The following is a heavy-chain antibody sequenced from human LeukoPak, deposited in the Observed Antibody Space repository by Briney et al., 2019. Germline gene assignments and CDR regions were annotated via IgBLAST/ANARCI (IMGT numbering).Heavy chain of an antibody. Sequence: ASVKVSCKASGYTFTSYYMYWVRQAPGQGLEWMGIINPSGGSKSYAQKFQGRVTMTRDTSTSTVYLELSSLRSEDTAVYFCARDPDPADDSSAYCFDYWGQGTLVTVSS. V-gene: IGHV1-46*01. D-gene: IGHD3-22*01. CDR1: GYTFTSYY. J-gene: IGHJ4*02. CDR3: ARDPDPADDSSAYCFDY. CDR2: INPSGGSK.